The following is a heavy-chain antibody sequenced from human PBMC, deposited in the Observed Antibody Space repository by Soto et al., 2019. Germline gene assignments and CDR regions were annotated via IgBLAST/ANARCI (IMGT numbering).Heavy chain of an antibody. D-gene: IGHD3-16*01. V-gene: IGHV3-30*03. CDR1: GFTFRSFV. CDR3: ARWGTTGGLDF. Sequence: QVQLVESGGGVVPPGTSLRLSCVGSGFTFRSFVIHWVRQAPGKGLEWVALTSYDGSNAYYGDSVKGRFTISRDNSKNTVDLQMDSLRVEDTALYYCARWGTTGGLDFWGQGTLVSVSS. J-gene: IGHJ4*02. CDR2: TSYDGSNA.